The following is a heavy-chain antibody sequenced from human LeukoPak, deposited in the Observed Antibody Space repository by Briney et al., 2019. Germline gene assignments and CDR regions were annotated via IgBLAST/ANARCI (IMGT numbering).Heavy chain of an antibody. D-gene: IGHD2-15*01. V-gene: IGHV4-30-4*01. J-gene: IGHJ2*01. CDR2: IYYSGST. CDR3: ARGGRSLVAAQFDL. Sequence: SETLSLTCTVSGGSISSGDYYWSWIRQPPGKGLEWIGYIYYSGSTYYNPSPKSRVTISVDTSKNQFSLKLSSVTAADTAVYYCARGGRSLVAAQFDLWGRGTLVTVSS. CDR1: GGSISSGDYY.